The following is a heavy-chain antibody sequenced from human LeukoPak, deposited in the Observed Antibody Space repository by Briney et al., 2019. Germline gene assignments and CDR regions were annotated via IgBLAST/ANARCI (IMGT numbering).Heavy chain of an antibody. CDR1: GFTFSSYW. Sequence: GGSLRLSCAASGFTFSSYWMSWVRQAPGKGLEWVANIKQDGSEKYYVDSVKGRFTISRDNAKNLLYLQMNSLRAEDTAVYYCARVGVLLWFGESDYGMDVWGKGTTVTVSS. D-gene: IGHD3-10*01. V-gene: IGHV3-7*03. CDR3: ARVGVLLWFGESDYGMDV. CDR2: IKQDGSEK. J-gene: IGHJ6*04.